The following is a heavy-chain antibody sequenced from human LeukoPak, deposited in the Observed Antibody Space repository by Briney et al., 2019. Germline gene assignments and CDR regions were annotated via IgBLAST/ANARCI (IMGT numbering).Heavy chain of an antibody. V-gene: IGHV1-18*01. CDR2: ISAYNGNT. D-gene: IGHD3-16*02. Sequence: ASVKVSCKASGYTFTSYGISWVRQAPGQGLEWMGWISAYNGNTSYAQKFQGRVTMTRDMSTSTVYMELSSLRSEDTAVYYCARDLGVFDYYYYMDVWGKGTTVTVSS. J-gene: IGHJ6*03. CDR3: ARDLGVFDYYYYMDV. CDR1: GYTFTSYG.